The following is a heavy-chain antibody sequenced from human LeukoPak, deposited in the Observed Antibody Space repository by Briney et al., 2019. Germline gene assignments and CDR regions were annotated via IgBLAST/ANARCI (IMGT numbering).Heavy chain of an antibody. CDR1: GFTFSTYA. Sequence: PGGSLRLSCAASGFTFSTYAMTWVRQAPGKGLECVSGISGSGGSTYYADSVKGRFTISRDNSKNTLYLQMNSLRAEDTAAYYCAKAKYSSGWYYFDYWGQGALVTVSS. D-gene: IGHD6-19*01. V-gene: IGHV3-23*01. CDR3: AKAKYSSGWYYFDY. J-gene: IGHJ4*02. CDR2: ISGSGGST.